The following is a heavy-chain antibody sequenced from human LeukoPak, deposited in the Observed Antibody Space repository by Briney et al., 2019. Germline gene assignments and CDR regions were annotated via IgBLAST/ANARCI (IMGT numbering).Heavy chain of an antibody. CDR2: ISGSGGST. D-gene: IGHD3-3*01. J-gene: IGHJ4*02. CDR3: AKTISVRRYFEY. CDR1: GFTFSSYA. V-gene: IGHV3-23*01. Sequence: GGSLRLSCAASGFTFSSYAMSWVRQAPGKGLEWVSTISGSGGSTYYADSVKGRFTISRDNSKNTLYLQMNSLRAEDTAVYYCAKTISVRRYFEYWGQGTLVTVSS.